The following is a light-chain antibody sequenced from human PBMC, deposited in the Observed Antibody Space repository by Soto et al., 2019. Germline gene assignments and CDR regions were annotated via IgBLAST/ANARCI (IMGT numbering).Light chain of an antibody. CDR2: LEGSGSY. CDR1: SGHSSYI. J-gene: IGLJ3*02. V-gene: IGLV4-60*03. CDR3: ETWDSNTVV. Sequence: QLVLTQSSSASASLGSSVKLTCTLSSGHSSYIIAWHQQQPGKAPRYLMKLEGSGSYNKGTGVPDRFSGSSSGADRYITISNLQSEDEADYHCETWDSNTVVFGGGTKLTVL.